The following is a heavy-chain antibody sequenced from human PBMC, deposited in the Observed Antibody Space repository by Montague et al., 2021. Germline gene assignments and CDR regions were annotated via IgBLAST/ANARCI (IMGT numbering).Heavy chain of an antibody. V-gene: IGHV4-39*01. CDR3: ARADCDGDCYTFDP. D-gene: IGHD2-21*02. J-gene: IGHJ5*02. Sequence: SETLSLTCTVSGASINSSPYYWGWIRQPPGKGLEWIGSIYYSANTYYNPSLKSRLSISVDTTKNQFSLRLKSVTAADTAAYHCARADCDGDCYTFDPWGQGTLVTVSS. CDR2: IYYSANT. CDR1: GASINSSPYY.